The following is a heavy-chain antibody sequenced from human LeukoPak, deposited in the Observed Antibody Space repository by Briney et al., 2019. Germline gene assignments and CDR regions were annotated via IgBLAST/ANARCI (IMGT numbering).Heavy chain of an antibody. J-gene: IGHJ3*02. CDR3: TRDGPTYYYDSSEYAFDI. Sequence: KPGRSLRLSCTASGFTFGDYAMSWFRQAPGKGLEWVGFIRGKAYGGTTEYAASVKGRFTISRDDSKSIAYLQMNNLRTEDTAVYYCTRDGPTYYYDSSEYAFDIWGQGTMVTVSS. CDR1: GFTFGDYA. CDR2: IRGKAYGGTT. D-gene: IGHD3-22*01. V-gene: IGHV3-49*05.